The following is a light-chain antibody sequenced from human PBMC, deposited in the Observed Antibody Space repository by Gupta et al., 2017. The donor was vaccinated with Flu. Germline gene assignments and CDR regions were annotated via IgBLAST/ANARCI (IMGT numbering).Light chain of an antibody. J-gene: IGKJ1*01. V-gene: IGKV1-17*01. CDR1: QGIGND. CDR2: AAS. CDR3: LQHRSLWM. Sequence: DIHMTQSPSSLSASVGDRVTITCRASQGIGNDLAWYQQKPGKAPERLIYAASTLQSGVPSRFSGGGYETEFTLTITSLQPEDSATYCYLQHRSLWMFGQGTKVEIK.